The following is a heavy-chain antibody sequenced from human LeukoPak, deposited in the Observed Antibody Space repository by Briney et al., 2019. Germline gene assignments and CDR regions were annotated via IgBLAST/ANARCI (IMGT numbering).Heavy chain of an antibody. CDR3: AKDRGYSSGWYEDWFDP. D-gene: IGHD6-19*01. J-gene: IGHJ5*02. CDR2: ISGSGGST. CDR1: GFTFSSYA. V-gene: IGHV3-23*01. Sequence: GGSLRLSCAASGFTFSSYAMSWVRQAPGKGLEWISVISGSGGSTYYADSVKGRFTISRDNSKNTLYLQMDSLRAEDTAVYYCAKDRGYSSGWYEDWFDPWGQGTLVTVSS.